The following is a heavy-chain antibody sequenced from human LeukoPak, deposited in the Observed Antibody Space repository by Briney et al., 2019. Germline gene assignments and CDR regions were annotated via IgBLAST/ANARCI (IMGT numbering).Heavy chain of an antibody. CDR2: ISDSGNT. D-gene: IGHD3-16*01. J-gene: IGHJ4*02. CDR1: GSTLSSYA. CDR3: ASSGEITFGGVPARTDY. V-gene: IGHV3-23*01. Sequence: PGGSLRLSCAASGSTLSSYAMSWVRQAPRKGLKWVSAISDSGNTYHADSVKGRFTISRDSSKNTLVLQMNRLRPEDAAVYYCASSGEITFGGVPARTDYWGQGTLVTVSS.